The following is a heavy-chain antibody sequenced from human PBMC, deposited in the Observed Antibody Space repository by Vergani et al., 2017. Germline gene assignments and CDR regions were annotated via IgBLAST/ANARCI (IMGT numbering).Heavy chain of an antibody. Sequence: QVQLVESGGGVVQPGRSLRLSCAASGFTFSSYAMHWVRQAPGKGLERVAVISYDGSNKYYADSVKGRFTISRDNSKNTLYQQMNSLRAEDTAVYYFASALDPDYYSAGSYRSYDMDIWGKGTTVTVSS. CDR3: ASALDPDYYSAGSYRSYDMDI. CDR2: ISYDGSNK. D-gene: IGHD3-10*01. CDR1: GFTFSSYA. J-gene: IGHJ6*03. V-gene: IGHV3-30-3*01.